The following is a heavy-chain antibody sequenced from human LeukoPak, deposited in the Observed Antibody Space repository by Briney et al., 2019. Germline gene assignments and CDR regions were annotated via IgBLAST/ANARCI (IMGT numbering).Heavy chain of an antibody. CDR1: GYTFTSYA. CDR3: ARVISGARYTYYDFWSGYFTEPNWFDP. Sequence: WASVKVSCKASGYTFTSYAMNWVRQAPGQGLEWMGGIIPIFGTANYAQKFQGRVTITTDESTSTAYMELSSLRSEDTAVYYCARVISGARYTYYDFWSGYFTEPNWFDPWGQGTLVTVSS. J-gene: IGHJ5*02. V-gene: IGHV1-69*05. CDR2: IIPIFGTA. D-gene: IGHD3-3*01.